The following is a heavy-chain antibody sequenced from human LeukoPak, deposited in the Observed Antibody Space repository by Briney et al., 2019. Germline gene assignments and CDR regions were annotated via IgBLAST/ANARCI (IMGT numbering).Heavy chain of an antibody. CDR2: IYPGDSDT. V-gene: IGHV5-51*01. J-gene: IGHJ5*02. CDR1: GYTFNNYW. D-gene: IGHD5-12*01. CDR3: ARRAYSHEWFDP. Sequence: GESLKISCKSSGYTFNNYWIGWVRQMPGKGLEWMGTIYPGDSDTRYSPSFQGQVTISADKSISTAYLQWTSLRASDTAMYYRARRAYSHEWFDPWGQGTLVTVSS.